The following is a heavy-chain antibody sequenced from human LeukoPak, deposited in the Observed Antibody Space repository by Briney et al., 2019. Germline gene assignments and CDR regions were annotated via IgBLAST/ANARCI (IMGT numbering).Heavy chain of an antibody. CDR3: ARGRYYDSSGYYYR. CDR2: INHSGST. V-gene: IGHV4-34*01. J-gene: IGHJ5*02. CDR1: GGSFSGYY. D-gene: IGHD3-22*01. Sequence: SETLSLTCAVYGGSFSGYYWSWIRQPPGKGLEWIGEINHSGSTNYNPSLKSRVTISVDTSKNQFSLKPSSVTAADTAVYYCARGRYYDSSGYYYRWGQGTLVTVSS.